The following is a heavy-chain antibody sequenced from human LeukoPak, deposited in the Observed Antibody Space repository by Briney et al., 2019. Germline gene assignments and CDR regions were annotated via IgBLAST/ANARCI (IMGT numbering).Heavy chain of an antibody. Sequence: ASVKVSCKASGYTFTGYYMHWVRQDPGQGLEWMGWINPNSGGTNYAQKFQGRVTMTRDTSISTAYMELSRLRSDDTAVYYWARDHGYYYYMDVWGKGTTVTVSS. J-gene: IGHJ6*03. V-gene: IGHV1-2*02. CDR1: GYTFTGYY. CDR2: INPNSGGT. CDR3: ARDHGYYYYMDV.